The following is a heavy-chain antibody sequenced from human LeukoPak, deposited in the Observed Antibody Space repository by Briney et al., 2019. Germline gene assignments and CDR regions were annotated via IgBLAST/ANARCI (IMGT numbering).Heavy chain of an antibody. Sequence: GGSLRLSCAASGFTFDDYAMHWVRQAPGKGLEWVSGICWNSGSIGYADSVKGRFTISRDNAKNSLYLQMSSLRAEDTAVYYCARQERGYSYDYWGQGTLVTVSS. CDR3: ARQERGYSYDY. D-gene: IGHD5-18*01. J-gene: IGHJ4*02. CDR2: ICWNSGSI. CDR1: GFTFDDYA. V-gene: IGHV3-9*01.